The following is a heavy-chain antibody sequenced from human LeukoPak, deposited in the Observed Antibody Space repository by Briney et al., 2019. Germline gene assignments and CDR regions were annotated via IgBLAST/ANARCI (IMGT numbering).Heavy chain of an antibody. CDR2: ISSSSSTI. Sequence: PGGSLRLSCAASGFTFSSYSMNWVRQAPGKGLEWVSYISSSSSTIYYADSVKGRFTISRDNAKNSLYLQMNSLRAEGTAVYYCARGGLDWNYYYGMDVWGQGTTVTVSS. CDR3: ARGGLDWNYYYGMDV. V-gene: IGHV3-48*01. J-gene: IGHJ6*02. D-gene: IGHD1-1*01. CDR1: GFTFSSYS.